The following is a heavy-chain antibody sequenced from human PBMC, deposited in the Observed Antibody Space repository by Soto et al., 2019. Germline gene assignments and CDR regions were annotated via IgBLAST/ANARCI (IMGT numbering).Heavy chain of an antibody. Sequence: QVQLQESGPGLVKPSQTLSLTCTVSGRSISSGGYYWSWIRQHPGKGLEWLGYIYYSGSTYDNPSLKSQVTIPVATSKNQLSLKLSSVTAADTAVYYCARGGGDIVVVPDGNWFDPWGQGTLVTVSS. CDR2: IYYSGST. V-gene: IGHV4-31*01. J-gene: IGHJ5*02. D-gene: IGHD2-2*01. CDR3: ARGGGDIVVVPDGNWFDP. CDR1: GRSISSGGYY.